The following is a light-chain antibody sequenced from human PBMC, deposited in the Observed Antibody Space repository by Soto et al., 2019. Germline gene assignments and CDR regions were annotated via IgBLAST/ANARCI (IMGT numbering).Light chain of an antibody. J-gene: IGKJ1*01. CDR3: QQYGSSPLT. CDR2: GAS. Sequence: EIVLTQSPGTLSLSPGERATLSCRASQSLSSTYLAWYQQKPGQAPRLLIYGASNRATGIPDRFSGSGSGTVFTLTINRLEPEDFAVYYCQQYGSSPLTFGQGTKVDIK. V-gene: IGKV3-20*01. CDR1: QSLSSTY.